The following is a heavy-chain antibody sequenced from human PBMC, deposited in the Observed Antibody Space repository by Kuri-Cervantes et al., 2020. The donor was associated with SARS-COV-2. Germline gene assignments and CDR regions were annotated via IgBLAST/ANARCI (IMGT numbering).Heavy chain of an antibody. CDR1: GGSISSSNW. J-gene: IGHJ4*02. V-gene: IGHV4-4*02. CDR3: SRRGRGCQPAFGFHFAY. CDR2: IYHSGST. D-gene: IGHD3-16*01. Sequence: SCAVSGGSISSSNWYSWVRQPPGKGLEWIGEIYHSGSTNYNPSLKSRVTISVDKCKNHFSLKPTSVTATDTAVYNCSRRGRGCQPAFGFHFAYWGQGALVTVSS.